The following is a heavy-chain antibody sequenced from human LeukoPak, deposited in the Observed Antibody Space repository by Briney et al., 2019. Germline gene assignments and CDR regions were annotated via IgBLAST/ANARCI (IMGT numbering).Heavy chain of an antibody. V-gene: IGHV4-61*01. Sequence: SETLSLTCTVSDDSVSSSRYYWTWIRQPPGKGLEWIGYIYHGSATYNPSLESRVTLSMDTSKNQYSLKMTSVTAADTAVYYCVRGGIVGTTARIPLFDYWGQGTLVTVSS. D-gene: IGHD1-26*01. CDR2: IYHGSA. J-gene: IGHJ4*02. CDR1: DDSVSSSRYY. CDR3: VRGGIVGTTARIPLFDY.